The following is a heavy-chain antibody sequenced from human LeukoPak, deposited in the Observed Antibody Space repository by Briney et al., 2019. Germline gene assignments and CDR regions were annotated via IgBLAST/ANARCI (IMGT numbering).Heavy chain of an antibody. CDR2: ISTTGTTI. CDR1: GFTFSAYH. V-gene: IGHV3-48*02. Sequence: GGSLRLSCAASGFTFSAYHINWVRQAPGKGLEWISYISTTGTTIRYADSVKGRFAISRDNAKSSLYLQMNSLRDEDTAVYYCARVWQDYSGVDYWGQGTLVTVSS. CDR3: ARVWQDYSGVDY. J-gene: IGHJ4*02. D-gene: IGHD2-21*01.